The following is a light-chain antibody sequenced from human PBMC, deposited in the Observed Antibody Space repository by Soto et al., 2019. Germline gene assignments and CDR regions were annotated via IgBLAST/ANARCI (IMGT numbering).Light chain of an antibody. CDR2: NSD. CDR1: SSNIGNNY. CDR3: ATWDSILSAVV. Sequence: QSVLTQPPSVSAAPGQRVTISCSGSSSNIGNNYVSWYQQFPGTAPKLLIFNSDKRPSGIPDRFSGSKSGTSATLGITGLQTGDEAAYYCATWDSILSAVVFGGGTKLTVL. V-gene: IGLV1-51*01. J-gene: IGLJ2*01.